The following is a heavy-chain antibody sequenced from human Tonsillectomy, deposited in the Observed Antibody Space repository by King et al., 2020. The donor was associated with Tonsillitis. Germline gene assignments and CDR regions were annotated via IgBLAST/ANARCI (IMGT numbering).Heavy chain of an antibody. V-gene: IGHV3-23*04. D-gene: IGHD3-22*01. CDR3: AKDSVDTSGYYCSYFVY. CDR2: ISGSGSTT. CDR1: GFTFSNYA. J-gene: IGHJ4*02. Sequence: VQLVESGGGLVQPGGSLRLSCEASGFTFSNYAMTWVRQASGKGLEWVSDISGSGSTTYCADSVTGRFTISRDNSKNTLYLQMKSLRAEDTAVYYCAKDSVDTSGYYCSYFVYWGRGPRVTVPS.